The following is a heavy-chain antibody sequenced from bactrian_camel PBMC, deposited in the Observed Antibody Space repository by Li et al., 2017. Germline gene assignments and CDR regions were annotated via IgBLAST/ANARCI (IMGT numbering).Heavy chain of an antibody. CDR1: GWTASTYC. CDR2: IDSDGLS. CDR3: AAAKGLPDLLRGGYLSARSYNY. V-gene: IGHV3S53*01. J-gene: IGHJ4*01. D-gene: IGHD3*01. Sequence: VQLVESGGGTVQAGGSLTLSCVLSGWTASTYCLGWFRQAPGKGREGVAVIDSDGLSKPVESVKGRFTISHDNAKNTLYLQMNSLKPEDTAIYYCAAAKGLPDLLRGGYLSARSYNYWGRGTQVTVS.